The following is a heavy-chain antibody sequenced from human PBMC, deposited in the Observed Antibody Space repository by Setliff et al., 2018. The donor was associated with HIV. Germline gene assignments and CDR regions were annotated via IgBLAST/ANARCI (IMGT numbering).Heavy chain of an antibody. Sequence: LRLSCVASGLTLSSYAMNWVRQAPGKGLEWLSGISNTGSSTYYGDSVKGRFTISRDKSRNIVFLQMKSLRVEDTALYYCAKAASNLAAAGGPLDMWGPGTVVTVSS. V-gene: IGHV3-23*01. J-gene: IGHJ3*02. D-gene: IGHD6-13*01. CDR2: ISNTGSST. CDR1: GLTLSSYA. CDR3: AKAASNLAAAGGPLDM.